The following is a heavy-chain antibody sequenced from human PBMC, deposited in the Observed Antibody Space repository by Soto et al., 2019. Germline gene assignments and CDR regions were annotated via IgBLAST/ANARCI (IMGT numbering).Heavy chain of an antibody. CDR2: IILIFGTA. Sequence: GASVKVSCEASGDTFNNYTISWVRQAPGQGLEWMGGIILIFGTANYAQKFQGRVTITADEFTTTAYMELSSLRSEDTAVYYCAGRRVRLERPGHYYGMDVWGQGTTVTVSS. J-gene: IGHJ6*02. CDR3: AGRRVRLERPGHYYGMDV. D-gene: IGHD1-1*01. CDR1: GDTFNNYT. V-gene: IGHV1-69*13.